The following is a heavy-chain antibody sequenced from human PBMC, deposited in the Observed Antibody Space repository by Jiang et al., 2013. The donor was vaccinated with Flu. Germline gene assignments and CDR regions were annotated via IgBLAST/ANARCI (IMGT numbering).Heavy chain of an antibody. CDR2: VNPIFGTT. Sequence: GAEVKKPGSSVKVSCKASGGSFSSFAINWVRQAPGQGLEWMGGVNPIFGTTDYAQKFQGRVTIIADRSTSTAYMDLSSLRSEDTAVYYCAAAPHYQLEGHQFYYYFYMDVWGKGTTVTVSS. D-gene: IGHD2-2*01. CDR3: AAAPHYQLEGHQFYYYFYMDV. J-gene: IGHJ6*03. CDR1: GGSFSSFA. V-gene: IGHV1-69*06.